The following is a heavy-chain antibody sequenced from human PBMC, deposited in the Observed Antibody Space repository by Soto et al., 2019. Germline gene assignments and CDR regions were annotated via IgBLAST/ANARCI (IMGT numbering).Heavy chain of an antibody. Sequence: GGSLRLSCAASGFTFSSYSMNWVRQAPGKGLEWVSYISSSSSTIYYADSVKGRFTISRDNAKNSLYLQMNSLRAEDTAVYYCARAKVTTRLYYYYYMDVWGKGTTVTVSS. J-gene: IGHJ6*03. CDR2: ISSSSSTI. CDR3: ARAKVTTRLYYYYYMDV. D-gene: IGHD4-4*01. V-gene: IGHV3-48*01. CDR1: GFTFSSYS.